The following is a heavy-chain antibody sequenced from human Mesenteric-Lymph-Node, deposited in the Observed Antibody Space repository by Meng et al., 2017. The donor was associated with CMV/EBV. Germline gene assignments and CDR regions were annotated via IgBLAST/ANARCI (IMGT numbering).Heavy chain of an antibody. CDR1: GFTFSSYW. CDR2: INTDGSST. V-gene: IGHV3-74*01. CDR3: ARGDTSGYFPHYHYYDMDV. Sequence: GGSLRLSCAASGFTFSSYWMHWVRQAPGKGLVWVSRINTDGSSTSYADSVKGQFTISRDNAKNTLYLQMNSLGAEDTAVYYCARGDTSGYFPHYHYYDMDVWGQGTTVTVSS. J-gene: IGHJ6*02. D-gene: IGHD3-22*01.